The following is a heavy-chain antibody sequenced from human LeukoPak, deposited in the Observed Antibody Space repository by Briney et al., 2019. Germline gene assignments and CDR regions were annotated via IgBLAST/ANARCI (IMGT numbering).Heavy chain of an antibody. J-gene: IGHJ3*02. D-gene: IGHD5-24*01. V-gene: IGHV3-33*01. Sequence: PGRSLRLSCAASGFTFSSYGMHWVRQAPGKGLEWVAVTWYDGSNKYYADSVKGRFTISRDNSKSTLYLEMNSLIAEDKASYYCARVVNREMAAAFVIWGQGTMVTVSS. CDR1: GFTFSSYG. CDR3: ARVVNREMAAAFVI. CDR2: TWYDGSNK.